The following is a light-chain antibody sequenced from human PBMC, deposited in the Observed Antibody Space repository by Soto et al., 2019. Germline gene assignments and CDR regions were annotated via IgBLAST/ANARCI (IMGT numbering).Light chain of an antibody. CDR3: QVWDSSSDHVV. J-gene: IGLJ2*01. CDR2: YDS. Sequence: SYELTQPPSVSVAPGNTARLTCGGNNIGSKSVHWYQQKPGQAPVLVIYYDSDRPSGIPERFSGSDSGNTATLTISRVEAGDEADYYCQVWDSSSDHVVFGGGTTVTVL. CDR1: NIGSKS. V-gene: IGLV3-21*04.